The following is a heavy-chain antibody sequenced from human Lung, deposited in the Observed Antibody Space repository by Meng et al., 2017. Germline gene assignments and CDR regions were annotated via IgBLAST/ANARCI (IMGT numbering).Heavy chain of an antibody. Sequence: QVQIHQWGAGLLKASETLYLTCVVSGGSFSDYYWSWILQPSGKGLEWIGEINHSGSTNYNPSLESRATISVDTSQNNLSLKLSSVTAADSAVYYCARGPTTMAHDFDYWGQGTLVTSPQ. J-gene: IGHJ4*02. CDR2: INHSGST. CDR1: GGSFSDYY. D-gene: IGHD4-11*01. CDR3: ARGPTTMAHDFDY. V-gene: IGHV4-34*01.